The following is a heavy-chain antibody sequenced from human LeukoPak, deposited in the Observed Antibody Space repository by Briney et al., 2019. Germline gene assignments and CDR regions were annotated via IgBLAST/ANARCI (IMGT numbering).Heavy chain of an antibody. D-gene: IGHD3-10*01. Sequence: GSSLRLSCAASGFTFSSYGMHWVRQAPGKGLEWVAVIWYDGSNKYYADSVKGRFTISRDNSKNTLYLQMNSLRAEDTAVYYCARDGVRGRPRHGMDVWGKGTTVTVSS. CDR3: ARDGVRGRPRHGMDV. J-gene: IGHJ6*04. CDR2: IWYDGSNK. CDR1: GFTFSSYG. V-gene: IGHV3-33*01.